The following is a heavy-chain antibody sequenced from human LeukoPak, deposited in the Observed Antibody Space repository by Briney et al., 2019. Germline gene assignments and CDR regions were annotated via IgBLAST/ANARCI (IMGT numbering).Heavy chain of an antibody. J-gene: IGHJ6*02. CDR2: INPSGGST. V-gene: IGHV1-46*01. Sequence: ASVKVSCKASGYTFTSYYMHWVRQAPGQGLEWMGIINPSGGSTSYAQKFQGRVTITADKSTSTAYMELSSLRSEDTAVYYCATTPTDDFWSGYSSSMDVWGQGTTVTVSS. CDR3: ATTPTDDFWSGYSSSMDV. CDR1: GYTFTSYY. D-gene: IGHD3-3*01.